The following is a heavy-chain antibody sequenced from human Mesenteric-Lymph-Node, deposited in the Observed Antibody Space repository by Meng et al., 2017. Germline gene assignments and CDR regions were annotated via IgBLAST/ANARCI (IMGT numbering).Heavy chain of an antibody. J-gene: IGHJ1*01. D-gene: IGHD3-10*01. Sequence: QGQFAEPGPALVKSSETRSLTGAVPGDSIPNHNGWAWVRQPPGKGLEWIGEIPHRGSSAYNPSLKSRVSMSIDNSKNQFSLKLTSVTAADTAVYHCLRGSGGSVWGQGTLVTVSS. CDR3: LRGSGGSV. CDR1: GDSIPNHNG. V-gene: IGHV4-4*02. CDR2: IPHRGSS.